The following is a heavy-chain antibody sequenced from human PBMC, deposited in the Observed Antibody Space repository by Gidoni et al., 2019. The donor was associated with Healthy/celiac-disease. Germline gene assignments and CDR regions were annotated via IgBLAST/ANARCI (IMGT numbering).Heavy chain of an antibody. CDR2: ISGSGGST. CDR3: AKVSNYDFWSGYYRAFDI. Sequence: EVQLLESGGGLVQPGGSLRLSCAASGFTFSSYAMSWVRQAPGKGLEWVSAISGSGGSTYYADSVKGRFTISRDNSKNTLYLQMNSLRAEDTAVYYCAKVSNYDFWSGYYRAFDIWGQGTMVTVSS. D-gene: IGHD3-3*01. J-gene: IGHJ3*02. CDR1: GFTFSSYA. V-gene: IGHV3-23*01.